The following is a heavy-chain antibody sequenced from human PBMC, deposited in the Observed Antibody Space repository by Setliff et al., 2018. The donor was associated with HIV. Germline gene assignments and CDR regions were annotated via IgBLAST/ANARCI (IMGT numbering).Heavy chain of an antibody. CDR2: PYYTGNT. Sequence: SYPWGWVRQAPGKGLEWIGSPYYTGNTYYNPSFKSRVTISVDTSTNQFSLRLTSVTASDTAVYFCARHYQDYVFDNWGRGTLVTVSS. D-gene: IGHD4-17*01. CDR1: SYP. J-gene: IGHJ4*02. V-gene: IGHV4-39*01. CDR3: ARHYQDYVFDN.